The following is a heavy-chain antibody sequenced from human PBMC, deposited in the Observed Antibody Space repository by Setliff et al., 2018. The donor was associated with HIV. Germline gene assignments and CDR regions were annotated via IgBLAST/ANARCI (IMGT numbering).Heavy chain of an antibody. Sequence: GGSLRLSCAVSGFNFRGYNMNWVRQAPGKGLEWVSYISKSGDYSNYADSVRGRFTISRDNAKNSLYLQMSSLRAEDTAVYYCAREVTSFEAFDLWGQGTMVTVSS. CDR2: ISKSGDYS. CDR3: AREVTSFEAFDL. V-gene: IGHV3-11*05. D-gene: IGHD2-21*02. CDR1: GFNFRGYN. J-gene: IGHJ3*01.